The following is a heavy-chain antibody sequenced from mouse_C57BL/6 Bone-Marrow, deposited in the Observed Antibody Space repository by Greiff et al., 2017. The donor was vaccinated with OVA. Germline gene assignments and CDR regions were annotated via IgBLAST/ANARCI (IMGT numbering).Heavy chain of an antibody. D-gene: IGHD2-4*01. CDR3: ARSGDYDG. Sequence: QVQLQQSGPELVKPGASVKISCKASGYAFSSSWMNWVKQRPGKGLEWIGRIYPGDGDTNYNGKFKGKATLTADKSSSTAYMQLSSLTSEDSAVYFCARSGDYDGWGQGTSVTVSS. CDR2: IYPGDGDT. J-gene: IGHJ4*01. V-gene: IGHV1-82*01. CDR1: GYAFSSSW.